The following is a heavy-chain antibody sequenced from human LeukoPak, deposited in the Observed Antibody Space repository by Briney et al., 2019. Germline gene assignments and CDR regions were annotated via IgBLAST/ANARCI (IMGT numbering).Heavy chain of an antibody. V-gene: IGHV3-9*01. D-gene: IGHD3-22*01. Sequence: GGSLRLSCAASGFTFDDYAMPWVRQAPGKGLEWVSGIRWNSGSIGYADSVKGRFTISRDNAKNSLYLQMNSLRAEDTAVYYCARDPVVVMRGGFDYWGQGTLVTVSS. CDR2: IRWNSGSI. J-gene: IGHJ4*02. CDR1: GFTFDDYA. CDR3: ARDPVVVMRGGFDY.